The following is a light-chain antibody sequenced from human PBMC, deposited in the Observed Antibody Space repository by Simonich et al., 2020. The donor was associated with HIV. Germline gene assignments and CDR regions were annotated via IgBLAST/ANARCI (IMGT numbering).Light chain of an antibody. V-gene: IGKV3-15*01. CDR2: GAS. CDR1: QSVSSN. Sequence: EIVMTQSPATLSVSPGERATLSCRASQSVSSNLAWYQQKPGQAPRLLIYGASTRATGIPARCSGSGSGTEFTLTISSLQSEDFAVYYCQQYNTWPPAYTFGQGTKLEIK. J-gene: IGKJ2*01. CDR3: QQYNTWPPAYT.